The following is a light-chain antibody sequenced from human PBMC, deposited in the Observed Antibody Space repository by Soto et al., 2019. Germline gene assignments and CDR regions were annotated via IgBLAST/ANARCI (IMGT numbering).Light chain of an antibody. J-gene: IGLJ1*01. CDR3: CSYAGSSTHYV. CDR1: SRDVGYYNL. CDR2: EVS. Sequence: QSALTQPASVSGSPGQSITISCTGTSRDVGYYNLVSWYQQHPGKAPKLMIYEVSKRPSGFSNRFSGSKSGNTASLTISGLQAEDEADYYCCSYAGSSTHYVFGTGTKVTVL. V-gene: IGLV2-23*02.